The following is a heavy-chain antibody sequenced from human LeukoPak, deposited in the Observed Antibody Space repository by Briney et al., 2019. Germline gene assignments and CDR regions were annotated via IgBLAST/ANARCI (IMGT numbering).Heavy chain of an antibody. CDR1: GFTFSSYS. V-gene: IGHV3-21*01. CDR2: ISSSSSYI. J-gene: IGHJ5*02. D-gene: IGHD3-22*01. Sequence: GGSLRLSCAASGFTFSSYSMNWVRQAPGKGLEWVSSISSSSSYIYYADSVKGRFTISRDNAKNSLYLQMNSLRAEDTAVYYCARAGNYDSSGYYFLYHWGQGTLVTVSS. CDR3: ARAGNYDSSGYYFLYH.